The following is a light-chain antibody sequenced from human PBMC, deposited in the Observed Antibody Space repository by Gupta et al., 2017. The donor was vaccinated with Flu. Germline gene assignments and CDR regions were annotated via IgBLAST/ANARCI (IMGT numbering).Light chain of an antibody. Sequence: QSALTQPASVSGSPGQSITISCTGTSSDVGGYNYVSWCQQHPGKAPKLMIYDDSNRPSGVPNRFSGSKSGKKASLTISGLQAEDEAEYYCSLYKSRSTLWVFGGGTKLTVL. CDR3: SLYKSRSTLWV. V-gene: IGLV2-14*01. J-gene: IGLJ2*01. CDR1: SSDVGGYNY. CDR2: DDS.